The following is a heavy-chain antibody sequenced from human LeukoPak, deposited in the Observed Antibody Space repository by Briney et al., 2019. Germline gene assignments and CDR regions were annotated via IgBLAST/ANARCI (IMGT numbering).Heavy chain of an antibody. Sequence: GGSLRLSCAASGFTLSTFDMNWVRQAPGKGLEWVSSISTSSRYIYYRDSVKGRFTLPRDDAKNSLYLQMNCLTVEDTAVYYCARADCSGSTCYLRHSWFDPWGQGTLVTVSS. CDR3: ARADCSGSTCYLRHSWFDP. CDR1: GFTLSTFD. V-gene: IGHV3-21*06. CDR2: ISTSSRYI. D-gene: IGHD2-2*01. J-gene: IGHJ5*02.